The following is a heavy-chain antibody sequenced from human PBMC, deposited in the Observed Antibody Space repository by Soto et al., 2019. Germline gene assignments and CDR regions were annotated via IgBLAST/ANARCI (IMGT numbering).Heavy chain of an antibody. CDR2: ISAYNGNT. V-gene: IGHV1-18*01. Sequence: ASVKVSCKASGYTFTSLGIGWVRQDPGQGLEWMGWISAYNGNTNYAQKLQGRVTMTTDTSTTTAYMEVRSLRSDSTAVYYCATVAYSSGLDYWGQGTLVTVSS. CDR3: ATVAYSSGLDY. D-gene: IGHD6-19*01. J-gene: IGHJ4*02. CDR1: GYTFTSLG.